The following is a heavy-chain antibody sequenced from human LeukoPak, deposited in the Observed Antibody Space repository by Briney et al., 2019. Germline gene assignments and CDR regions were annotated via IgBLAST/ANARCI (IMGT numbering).Heavy chain of an antibody. J-gene: IGHJ4*02. Sequence: NPSETLSLTCAVSGDSISSSNWWNWVRQPPGKGLEWIGEIYHSESTHYNPSLKSRVTISVDKSKNQFSLRLSSVTAADTAVYYCARSGTARDFDYWGQGTLVTVSS. CDR1: GDSISSSNW. CDR3: ARSGTARDFDY. D-gene: IGHD2-21*02. V-gene: IGHV4-4*02. CDR2: IYHSEST.